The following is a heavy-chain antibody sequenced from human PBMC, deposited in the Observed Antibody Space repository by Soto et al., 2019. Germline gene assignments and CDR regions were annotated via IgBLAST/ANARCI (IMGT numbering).Heavy chain of an antibody. D-gene: IGHD5-12*01. CDR2: INHSGST. CDR3: VRGRILRLRFGDFDS. V-gene: IGHV4-34*01. CDR1: GGSFTFSGYY. J-gene: IGHJ4*02. Sequence: PSETLSLTCTVYGGSFTFSGYYWSWHRQPPGKGLEWIGEINHSGSTNYNPYLESRVTISLDTSKNQFSLDLTSVTAADTAVYYCVRGRILRLRFGDFDSWGQGTLVTVSS.